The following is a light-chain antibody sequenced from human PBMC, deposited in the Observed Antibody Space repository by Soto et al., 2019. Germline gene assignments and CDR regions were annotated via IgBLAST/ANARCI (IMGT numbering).Light chain of an antibody. CDR3: QQYYSLPWT. J-gene: IGKJ1*01. CDR1: QSVLYSSNNKNF. Sequence: DIVMTQSPDSLAVSLGERATINCKSSQSVLYSSNNKNFLAWYQQKPGQPPKLLFYWASSRESVVPDRFSGSGSGTDFTLTISGLQAEDVAVYHCQQYYSLPWTFGQGTKVEIK. V-gene: IGKV4-1*01. CDR2: WAS.